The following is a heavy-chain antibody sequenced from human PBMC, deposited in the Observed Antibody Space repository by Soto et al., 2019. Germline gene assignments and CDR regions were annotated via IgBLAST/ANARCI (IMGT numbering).Heavy chain of an antibody. CDR2: ISAYNGNT. J-gene: IGHJ6*02. CDR3: ARALVDFWSGYTGMDV. CDR1: GYTFTSYG. V-gene: IGHV1-18*04. D-gene: IGHD3-3*01. Sequence: GASVKVSCKASGYTFTSYGISWVRQAPGQGLERMGWISAYNGNTNYAQKLQGRVTMTTDTSTSTAYMELRSLRSDDTAVYYCARALVDFWSGYTGMDVWGQGTTVTV.